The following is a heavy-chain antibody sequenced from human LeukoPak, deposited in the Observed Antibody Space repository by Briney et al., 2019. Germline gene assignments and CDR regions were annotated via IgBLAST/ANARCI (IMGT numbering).Heavy chain of an antibody. J-gene: IGHJ4*02. V-gene: IGHV5-51*01. Sequence: GESLKISCKGSGYSFTSYWIGWVRQMPGKGLEWMGIIYPGDSDTRYSPSFQGQVTISADKSISTAYLQWSSLKASGTAMYYCARVSSYCSSTSCYLDYWGQGTLVTVSS. CDR1: GYSFTSYW. CDR2: IYPGDSDT. CDR3: ARVSSYCSSTSCYLDY. D-gene: IGHD2-2*01.